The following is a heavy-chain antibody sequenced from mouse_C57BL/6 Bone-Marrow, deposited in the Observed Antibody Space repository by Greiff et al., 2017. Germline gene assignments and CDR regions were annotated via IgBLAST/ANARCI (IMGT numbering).Heavy chain of an antibody. D-gene: IGHD1-1*01. CDR1: GYTFTSYW. CDR3: ARSSYYYGSSLYYYARDY. V-gene: IGHV1-64*01. CDR2: IHPNSGST. J-gene: IGHJ4*01. Sequence: VQLQQPGAELVKPGASVKLSCKASGYTFTSYWMHWVKQRPGQGLEWIGMIHPNSGSTNYNEKFKSKATLTVDKSSSTAYMQLSSLTSEDSAVYYCARSSYYYGSSLYYYARDYWGQGTSVTVSS.